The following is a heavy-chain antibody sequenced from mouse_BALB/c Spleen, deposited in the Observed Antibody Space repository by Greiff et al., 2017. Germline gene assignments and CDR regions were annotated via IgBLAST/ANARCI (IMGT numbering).Heavy chain of an antibody. Sequence: EVMLVESGGGLVQPGGSLKLSCAASGFTFSSYGMSWVRQTPDKRLELVATINSNGGSTYYPDSVKGRFTISRDNAKNTLYLQMSSLKSEDTAMYYCARDRGNYDYWGQVTTLTVSS. CDR3: ARDRGNYDY. D-gene: IGHD2-1*01. J-gene: IGHJ2*01. CDR2: INSNGGST. CDR1: GFTFSSYG. V-gene: IGHV5-6-3*01.